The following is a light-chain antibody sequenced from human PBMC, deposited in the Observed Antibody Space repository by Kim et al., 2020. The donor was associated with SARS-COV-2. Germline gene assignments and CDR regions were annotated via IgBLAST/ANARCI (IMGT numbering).Light chain of an antibody. CDR1: SLRSYY. CDR3: NSPESGVNHVV. V-gene: IGLV3-19*01. Sequence: SSELTQDPAVSVALGQTVRITCQGDSLRSYYASWYQQKPGQAPVPVIYEENNRSAGSLDRFSGFSSGNKASLTITGAQAEDEADYYCNSPESGVNHVVFGGGTQLTVL. CDR2: EEN. J-gene: IGLJ3*02.